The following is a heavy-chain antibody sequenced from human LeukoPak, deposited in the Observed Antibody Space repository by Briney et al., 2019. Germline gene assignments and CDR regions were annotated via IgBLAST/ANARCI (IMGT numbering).Heavy chain of an antibody. V-gene: IGHV3-21*01. Sequence: PGGSLRLSCAASGFTFSSYSMNWVRQAPGKGLEWVSSISSRSTYIYFADSVQGRFTISRDNAKNSLYLQMNSLRAEDTAVYYSAELGITMIGGVWGKGTTVTISS. CDR2: ISSRSTYI. D-gene: IGHD3-10*02. CDR1: GFTFSSYS. J-gene: IGHJ6*04. CDR3: AELGITMIGGV.